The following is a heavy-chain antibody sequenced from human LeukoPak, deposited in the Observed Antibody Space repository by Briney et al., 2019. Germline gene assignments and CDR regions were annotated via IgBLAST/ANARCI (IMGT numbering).Heavy chain of an antibody. Sequence: LSGGSLRLSCAASGFTFFAHAMHWVRQAPGKGLEWVAVISYDGSNKHYADSMTGRFTISRDNSKNTLYLQMNSLRVEDTAVYYCARESGWAYFDYWGQGSLVAVSS. V-gene: IGHV3-30*04. D-gene: IGHD5-24*01. CDR2: ISYDGSNK. CDR1: GFTFFAHA. CDR3: ARESGWAYFDY. J-gene: IGHJ4*02.